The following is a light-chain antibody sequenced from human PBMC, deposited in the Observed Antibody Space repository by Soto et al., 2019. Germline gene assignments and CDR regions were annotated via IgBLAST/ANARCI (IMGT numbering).Light chain of an antibody. CDR1: SSDIGSYTL. J-gene: IGLJ1*01. CDR2: EVD. Sequence: QSALTQPASESGSPGQSITISCTGTSSDIGSYTLVSWYQQHPGKAPKVMIYEVDKWPSGVSTRFSGSRSGNTASLTISGLQAEDEADYFCCSYAGGFTYVFGTGTKLTVL. CDR3: CSYAGGFTYV. V-gene: IGLV2-23*02.